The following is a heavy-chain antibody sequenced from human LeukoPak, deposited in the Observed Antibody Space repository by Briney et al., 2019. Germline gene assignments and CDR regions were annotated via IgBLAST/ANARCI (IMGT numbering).Heavy chain of an antibody. CDR1: GFTFSSYA. V-gene: IGHV3-23*01. D-gene: IGHD3-3*01. CDR3: ARDRSLLYYDFWSVSMSAMDV. Sequence: GGSLRLSCAASGFTFSSYAMSWVRQAPGNGLEWVSAISGSGGSTYYADSVKGRFTISRDNSKNTLYLQMNSLRAEDTAVYYCARDRSLLYYDFWSVSMSAMDVWGQGTTVTVSS. CDR2: ISGSGGST. J-gene: IGHJ6*02.